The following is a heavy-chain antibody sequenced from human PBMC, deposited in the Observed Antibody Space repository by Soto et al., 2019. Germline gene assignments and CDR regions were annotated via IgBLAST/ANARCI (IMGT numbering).Heavy chain of an antibody. V-gene: IGHV1-18*01. Sequence: ASVKVSCKASGYSFTSYGIAWVRQVPGQGPEWMGWISPYNGRTNYAQIVKGRVVMTTEISTNTVYLELRSLRSDDTAMYYCGRCRTDSYAMDVWGQGTTVTVSS. CDR1: GYSFTSYG. CDR3: GRCRTDSYAMDV. CDR2: ISPYNGRT. J-gene: IGHJ6*02. D-gene: IGHD2-8*02.